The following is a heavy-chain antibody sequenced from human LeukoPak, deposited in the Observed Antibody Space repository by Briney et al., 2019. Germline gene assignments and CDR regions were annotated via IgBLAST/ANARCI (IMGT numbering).Heavy chain of an antibody. Sequence: GGSLRLSCAASGFTFSNAWMSWVRQAPGKGLEWVGRIKSKTDGGTTDYAAPVKGRFTISRDDSKNTLYLQMNSLKTEDTAVYYCTTYYYDSSGYAKTYYYYMDVWGKGTTVTIS. D-gene: IGHD3-22*01. CDR1: GFTFSNAW. J-gene: IGHJ6*03. CDR3: TTYYYDSSGYAKTYYYYMDV. CDR2: IKSKTDGGTT. V-gene: IGHV3-15*01.